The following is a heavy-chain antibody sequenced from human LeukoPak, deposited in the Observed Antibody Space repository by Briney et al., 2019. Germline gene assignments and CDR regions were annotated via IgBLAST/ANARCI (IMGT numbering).Heavy chain of an antibody. CDR1: GFTVISNL. J-gene: IGHJ4*02. CDR3: ARGAYRISWPGIDY. Sequence: PGGSLTLSCAASGFTVISNLMTWVRQSPGRGLEWLSSIYSGGATYYADSVNGRFTISRDHSNNSVSLQMTNLRVEDTAIYYCARGAYRISWPGIDYWGQGTLVTVSS. D-gene: IGHD3-16*02. CDR2: IYSGGAT. V-gene: IGHV3-53*01.